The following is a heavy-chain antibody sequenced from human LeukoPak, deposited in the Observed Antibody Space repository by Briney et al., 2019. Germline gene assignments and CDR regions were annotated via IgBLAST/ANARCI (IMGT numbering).Heavy chain of an antibody. CDR1: GGSISSSNW. CDR2: IQHSGST. CDR3: AKGYCSSASCYDDRGAFDY. D-gene: IGHD2-2*01. Sequence: SETLSLTRTVSGGSISSSNWWSWVRQPPGKGLEWIGEIQHSGSTNYNPSLKSRVTISVDTSKNQFSLKLSSVTAADTAVYYCAKGYCSSASCYDDRGAFDYWGQGTLVTVSS. V-gene: IGHV4-4*02. J-gene: IGHJ4*02.